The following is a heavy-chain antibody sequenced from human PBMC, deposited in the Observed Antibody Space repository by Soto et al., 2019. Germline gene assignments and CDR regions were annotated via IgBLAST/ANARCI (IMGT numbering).Heavy chain of an antibody. CDR2: IYYSGST. Sequence: EALSLTCTVSGGSISSSSYYWGWIRQPPGKGLEWIGSIYYSGSTYYNPSLKSRVTISVDTSKNQFSLKLSSVAAADTAVYYCASPNSYSSSWYSNYYYGMDVWGQGTTVTVSS. D-gene: IGHD6-13*01. CDR3: ASPNSYSSSWYSNYYYGMDV. V-gene: IGHV4-39*01. CDR1: GGSISSSSYY. J-gene: IGHJ6*02.